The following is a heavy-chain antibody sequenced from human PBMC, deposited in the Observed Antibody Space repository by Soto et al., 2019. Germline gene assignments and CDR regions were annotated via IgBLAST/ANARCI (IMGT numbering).Heavy chain of an antibody. D-gene: IGHD3-16*01. V-gene: IGHV1-8*01. J-gene: IGHJ5*02. CDR1: GYTFTSYD. Sequence: GASVKVSCKASGYTFTSYDINWVLQATGQGLEWMGWMNPNSGNTGYAQKFQGRVTMTRDTSISTAYMELSRLRSDDTAVYYCASLTFGGVTNWFDPWGQGTLVTVS. CDR3: ASLTFGGVTNWFDP. CDR2: MNPNSGNT.